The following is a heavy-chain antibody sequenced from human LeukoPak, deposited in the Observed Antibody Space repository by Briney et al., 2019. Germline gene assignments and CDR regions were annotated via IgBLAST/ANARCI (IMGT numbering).Heavy chain of an antibody. J-gene: IGHJ4*02. D-gene: IGHD6-13*01. CDR2: IWNDGSNK. CDR1: GFTVSSDG. CDR3: AKDIGSSWLVSNYFDY. Sequence: WVPLGLTGGASGFTVSSDGGHCVGHGPRQGMKKKAVIWNDGSNKYYADSVKGRFTISRDNSKNMLYLQTNSLRAEDTAVYYCAKDIGSSWLVSNYFDYWGQGTLVTVSS. V-gene: IGHV3-33*06.